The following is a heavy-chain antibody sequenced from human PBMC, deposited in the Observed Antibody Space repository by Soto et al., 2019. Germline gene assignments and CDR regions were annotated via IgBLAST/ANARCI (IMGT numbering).Heavy chain of an antibody. D-gene: IGHD2-21*02. V-gene: IGHV3-21*01. CDR2: ISSSDSYI. CDR1: GFTFSTYS. CDR3: ARDILYSFCGGDCYSYSYYGMDV. Sequence: EVQLVESGGGLVKPGGSLRLSCAGSGFTFSTYSINWVRQAPGKGLEWGSSISSSDSYIYYADSVQGRFTVSRDNAKNTLYLQMNSLRAEDTAVYYCARDILYSFCGGDCYSYSYYGMDVWGQGTTVTVSS. J-gene: IGHJ6*02.